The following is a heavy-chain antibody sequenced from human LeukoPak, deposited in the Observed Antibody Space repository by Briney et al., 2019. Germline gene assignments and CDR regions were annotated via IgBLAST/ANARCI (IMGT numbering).Heavy chain of an antibody. J-gene: IGHJ6*03. D-gene: IGHD4-23*01. CDR3: ARVAYGGNWGDYYYYYMDV. V-gene: IGHV1-8*02. CDR2: MNPNSGNT. Sequence: ASVKVSCKASGGTFTSYDINWVRQATGQGLEWMGWMNPNSGNTGYAQKLQGRVTMTTDTSTSTAYMELRSLRSDDTAVYYCARVAYGGNWGDYYYYYMDVWGKGTTVTVSS. CDR1: GGTFTSYD.